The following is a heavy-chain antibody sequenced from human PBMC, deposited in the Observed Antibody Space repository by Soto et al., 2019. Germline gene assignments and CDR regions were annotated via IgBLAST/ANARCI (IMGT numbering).Heavy chain of an antibody. V-gene: IGHV3-23*01. Sequence: LXLSCATSGFTFSSYAMSWVRQAPGKGLEWVSAISGSGGSTYYTDSVKGRFTISRDNSKNTLYLQMNSLRAEDTAVYYCAKRQYQLLSYDYGMDVWGQGTTVTVSS. CDR2: ISGSGGST. CDR1: GFTFSSYA. J-gene: IGHJ6*02. D-gene: IGHD2-2*01. CDR3: AKRQYQLLSYDYGMDV.